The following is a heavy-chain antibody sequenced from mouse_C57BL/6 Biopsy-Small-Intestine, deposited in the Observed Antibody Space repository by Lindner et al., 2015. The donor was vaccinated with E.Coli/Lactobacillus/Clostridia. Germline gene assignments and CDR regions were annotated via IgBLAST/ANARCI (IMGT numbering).Heavy chain of an antibody. J-gene: IGHJ1*03. V-gene: IGHV1-47*01. CDR2: FHPYNDDT. Sequence: VQLQESGAELVKPGASVKMSCKASGYTFTTYPIEWMKQNHGKSLEWIGNFHPYNDDTKYNEKFKGKATLTVEKSSSTVYLELSRLTSDDSAVYFCARGGNLLWYFDVWGTGTTVTVSS. D-gene: IGHD2-1*01. CDR3: ARGGNLLWYFDV. CDR1: GYTFTTYP.